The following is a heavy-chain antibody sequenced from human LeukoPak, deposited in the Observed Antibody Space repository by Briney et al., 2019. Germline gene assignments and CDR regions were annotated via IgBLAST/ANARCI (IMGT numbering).Heavy chain of an antibody. D-gene: IGHD3-22*01. CDR2: IRSKAYGGTT. CDR3: TRFVHDESGFYYYFFDY. CDR1: GFTFGDYA. V-gene: IGHV3-49*04. J-gene: IGHJ4*02. Sequence: GGSLRLSCIVSGFTFGDYAMSWVRQAPGKGLEWVGFIRSKAYGGTTEYAASVKGRVTISRDDSKSIAYLRMNSLKTEDTGVYYCTRFVHDESGFYYYFFDYWGQGTLVTVSS.